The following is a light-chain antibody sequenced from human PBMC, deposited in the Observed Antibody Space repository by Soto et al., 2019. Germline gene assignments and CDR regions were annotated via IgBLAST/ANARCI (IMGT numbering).Light chain of an antibody. CDR3: SSYTSSSIDHV. CDR2: EVS. V-gene: IGLV2-14*01. Sequence: QSALTQPASVSGSPGQSITISCTGTSSDVGGYNYVSWYQQHPGKAPKLMIYEVSNRPSGVSNRFSRSKSGNTASLTISRLQAEDEGGYTCSSYTSSSIDHVFGTGTKVTVL. J-gene: IGLJ1*01. CDR1: SSDVGGYNY.